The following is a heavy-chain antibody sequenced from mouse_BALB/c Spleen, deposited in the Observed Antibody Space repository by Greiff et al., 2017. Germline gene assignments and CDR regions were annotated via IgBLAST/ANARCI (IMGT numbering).Heavy chain of an antibody. CDR2: IWSGGST. V-gene: IGHV2-2*02. J-gene: IGHJ2*01. Sequence: QVQLKESGPGLVQPSQSLSITCTVSGFSLTSYGVHWVRQSPGKGLEWLGVIWSGGSTDYNAAFISRLSISKDNSKSQVFFKMNRLQANDTAIYYCARNYYGSSYYYFDYWGQGTTLTVSS. CDR3: ARNYYGSSYYYFDY. CDR1: GFSLTSYG. D-gene: IGHD1-1*01.